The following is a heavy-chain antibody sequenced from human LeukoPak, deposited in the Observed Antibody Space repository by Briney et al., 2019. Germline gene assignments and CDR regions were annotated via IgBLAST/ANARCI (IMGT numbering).Heavy chain of an antibody. CDR3: ARDYYDSTGYYAFDI. J-gene: IGHJ3*02. V-gene: IGHV1-69*05. CDR2: IIPIFGTA. D-gene: IGHD3-22*01. Sequence: SVKVSCKASGGTFSSYAISWVRQAPGQGLEWMGRIIPIFGTANYAQKFQGRVTITTDESTSTAYMELSSLRSEDTAVYYCARDYYDSTGYYAFDIWGQGTMVTVSS. CDR1: GGTFSSYA.